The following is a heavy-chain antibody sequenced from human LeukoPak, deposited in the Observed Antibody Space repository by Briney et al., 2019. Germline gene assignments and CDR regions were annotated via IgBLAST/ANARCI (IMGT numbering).Heavy chain of an antibody. Sequence: GGSLRLSCAASGFTFSSYNMNWVRQAPGKGLEWVSSISSRSSYINYADSVKGRFTISRDNAKNTLYLQMNSLRAEDTAVYYCARNNRRYYYDSSGYYCDYWGQGTLVTVSS. J-gene: IGHJ4*02. CDR1: GFTFSSYN. V-gene: IGHV3-21*01. D-gene: IGHD3-22*01. CDR3: ARNNRRYYYDSSGYYCDY. CDR2: ISSRSSYI.